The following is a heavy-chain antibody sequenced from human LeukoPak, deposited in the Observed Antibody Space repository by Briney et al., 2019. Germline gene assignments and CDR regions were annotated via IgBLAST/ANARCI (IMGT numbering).Heavy chain of an antibody. J-gene: IGHJ4*02. D-gene: IGHD3-10*01. Sequence: SEIVSLTCTVSGGSISSYYWSWIRQPAGKGLEWIGRIYTSGSTNYNPSLKSRVTMSVDTSKNQFSLKLSSVTAADTAVYYCARSSYGSGSYYQWGQGTLVTVSS. CDR1: GGSISSYY. V-gene: IGHV4-4*07. CDR3: ARSSYGSGSYYQ. CDR2: IYTSGST.